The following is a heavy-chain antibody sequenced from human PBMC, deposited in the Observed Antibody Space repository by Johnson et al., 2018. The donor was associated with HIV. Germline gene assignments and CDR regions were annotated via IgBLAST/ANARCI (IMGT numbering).Heavy chain of an antibody. CDR3: STDQAGDYVWGSYRYAFDI. CDR2: IKSKTDCGTT. V-gene: IGHV3-15*01. J-gene: IGHJ3*02. Sequence: VQLVESGGGLVKPGGSLRLSCAASGFTFSSAWMSWVRQAPGKGLEWVGRIKSKTDCGTTDYAAPVTGRFTISRDDSKNALFLQMNSLKTEDTAVYFCSTDQAGDYVWGSYRYAFDIWGQGTKVTVSS. CDR1: GFTFSSAW. D-gene: IGHD3-16*02.